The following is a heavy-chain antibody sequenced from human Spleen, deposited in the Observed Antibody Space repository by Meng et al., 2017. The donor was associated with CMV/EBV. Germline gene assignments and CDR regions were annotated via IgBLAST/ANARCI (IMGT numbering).Heavy chain of an antibody. D-gene: IGHD5-18*01. J-gene: IGHJ4*02. CDR2: IYSGGST. V-gene: IGHV3-53*01. Sequence: GESLKISCAASGFTFSSYAMSWVRQAPGKGLQWVSVIYSGGSTYYADSVKGRFTISRDNSKNTLYLQMNSLRAEDTAVYYCASTGGYSYGQPHFDYWGQGTLVTVSS. CDR3: ASTGGYSYGQPHFDY. CDR1: GFTFSSYA.